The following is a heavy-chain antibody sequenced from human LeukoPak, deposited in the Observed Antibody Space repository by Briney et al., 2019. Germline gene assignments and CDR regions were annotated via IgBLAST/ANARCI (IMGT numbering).Heavy chain of an antibody. D-gene: IGHD6-13*01. J-gene: IGHJ4*02. CDR3: ARHWGSSSHFDY. Sequence: PSETLSLTCTVSGGSISSHYWSWIRQPPGEGLEWIGYIYYSGSTNYNPSLKSRVTISVDTSKNQFSLKLSSVTAADTAVYYCARHWGSSSHFDYWGQGTLVTVSS. CDR2: IYYSGST. V-gene: IGHV4-59*08. CDR1: GGSISSHY.